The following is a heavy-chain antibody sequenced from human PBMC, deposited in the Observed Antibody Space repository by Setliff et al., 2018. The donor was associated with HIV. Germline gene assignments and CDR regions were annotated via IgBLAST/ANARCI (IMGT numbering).Heavy chain of an antibody. CDR1: GIIFSNFE. CDR3: ARGGFNHAFDI. J-gene: IGHJ3*02. CDR2: ITTGGTDT. Sequence: GGSLRLSCEASGIIFSNFEMNWVRQAPGIGLEWVSFITTGGTDTIYADSVKGRFTISRDNAKSTVYLQMGSLSADDTAVNYCARGGFNHAFDIWGQGTMVTVSS. V-gene: IGHV3-48*03. D-gene: IGHD2-15*01.